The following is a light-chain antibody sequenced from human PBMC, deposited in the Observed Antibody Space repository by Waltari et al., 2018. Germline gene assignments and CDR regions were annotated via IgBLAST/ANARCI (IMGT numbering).Light chain of an antibody. Sequence: EIVLTQSPATLSLSPGERATLSCRPSQSVNSYLACYQHKPGQAPRLLIYDASNRATGIPARFSGSGSGTDFTLTISGLEPDDFALYDWQQRFTWPSITFGQGTRREIK. CDR3: QQRFTWPSIT. CDR1: QSVNSY. J-gene: IGKJ5*01. CDR2: DAS. V-gene: IGKV3-11*01.